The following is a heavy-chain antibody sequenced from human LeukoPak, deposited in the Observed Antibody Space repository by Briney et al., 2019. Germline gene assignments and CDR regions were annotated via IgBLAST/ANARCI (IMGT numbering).Heavy chain of an antibody. V-gene: IGHV4-38-2*02. CDR1: GYSISSGYY. CDR2: IYHSGST. D-gene: IGHD2-2*01. Sequence: PSETLSLTXSVSGYSISSGYYWGWIRQPPGRGLEWIGNIYHSGSTYYNPSLKSRVTISIDTSKNQFSLKLTSVTAADTAVYYCAAGGGQLPDYWGQGTLVTVSS. CDR3: AAGGGQLPDY. J-gene: IGHJ4*02.